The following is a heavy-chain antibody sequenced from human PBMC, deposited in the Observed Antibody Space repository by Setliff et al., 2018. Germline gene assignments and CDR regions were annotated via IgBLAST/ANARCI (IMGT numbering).Heavy chain of an antibody. D-gene: IGHD6-19*01. CDR3: AREQWLDPPGYYCMDV. J-gene: IGHJ6*03. CDR2: IYIGGSA. CDR1: GGSISSYY. Sequence: SETLSLTCTVSGGSISSYYWSWIRQPAGKGLEWIGHIYIGGSANYNPTLKSRVTMSINTSKNQFSLKLNSVTAADMAVYYCAREQWLDPPGYYCMDVWAKGTTVTVSS. V-gene: IGHV4-4*07.